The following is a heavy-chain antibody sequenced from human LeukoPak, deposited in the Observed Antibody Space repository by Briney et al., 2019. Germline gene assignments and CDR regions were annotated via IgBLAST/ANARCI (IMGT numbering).Heavy chain of an antibody. V-gene: IGHV1-69*05. CDR2: IIPIFGKA. J-gene: IGHJ4*02. Sequence: GASVKVSCKASGGTFSSYAISWVRQAPGQGLEWMGRIIPIFGKANYAQKFQGRVTITTDESTSTAYMELSSLRSEDTAVYYCATIPAESIHFDYWGQGTLVTVSS. D-gene: IGHD6-25*01. CDR3: ATIPAESIHFDY. CDR1: GGTFSSYA.